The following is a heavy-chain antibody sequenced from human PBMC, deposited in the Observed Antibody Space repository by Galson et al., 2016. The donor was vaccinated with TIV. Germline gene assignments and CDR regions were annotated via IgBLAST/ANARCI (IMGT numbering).Heavy chain of an antibody. CDR1: GGTFNSYG. D-gene: IGHD5-18*01. CDR3: ARSRGYSYGYVDP. J-gene: IGHJ5*02. CDR2: IIPVFGTT. V-gene: IGHV1-69*13. Sequence: SVKVSCKASGGTFNSYGISWVRQAPGQGLQWMGGIIPVFGTTKYSQDFQGRVAVPADESTGTAYLELSGLRFDGTAVYFCARSRGYSYGYVDPWGQGTLVTVSA.